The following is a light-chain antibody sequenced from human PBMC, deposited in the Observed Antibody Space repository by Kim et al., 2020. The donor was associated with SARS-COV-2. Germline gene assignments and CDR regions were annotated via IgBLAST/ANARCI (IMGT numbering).Light chain of an antibody. CDR3: HQYYGPPYT. V-gene: IGKV4-1*01. CDR2: WAS. CDR1: RSVLYSSNNKNY. Sequence: DIVMTQSPDSLAVSLGERATINCKSSRSVLYSSNNKNYLAWYQQKPGLPPRLLIYWASTRESGVPDRFSGSGSGTDFTLTISSLQAEDVAVYYCHQYYGPPYTFGQGTKLEI. J-gene: IGKJ2*01.